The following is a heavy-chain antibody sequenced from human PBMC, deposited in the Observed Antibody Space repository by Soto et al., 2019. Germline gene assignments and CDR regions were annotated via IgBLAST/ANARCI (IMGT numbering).Heavy chain of an antibody. D-gene: IGHD3-22*01. CDR2: ISYDGAEK. V-gene: IGHV3-30-3*01. CDR1: GIKFSVFA. CDR3: ARDYNDGRGRYDY. J-gene: IGHJ4*02. Sequence: QVQLVESGGGVVQPGRSLTLSCAASGIKFSVFAMHWVRQAPGKGLEWVAFISYDGAEKDYADSAKGRFTISRDNSKNTLYLQMNSLRPEDTAMYYCARDYNDGRGRYDYWGPGTLVTVST.